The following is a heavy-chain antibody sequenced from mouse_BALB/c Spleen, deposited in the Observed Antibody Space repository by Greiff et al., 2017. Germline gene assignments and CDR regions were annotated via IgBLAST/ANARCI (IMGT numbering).Heavy chain of an antibody. CDR1: GYTFSSYW. V-gene: IGHV1-9*01. CDR2: ILPGSGST. Sequence: QVQLQQSGAELMKPGASVKISCKATGYTFSSYWIEWVKQRPGHGLEWIGEILPGSGSTNYNEKFKGKATFTADTSSNTAYMQLSSLTSEDSAVYYCARPDYYGSSLSWFAYWGQGTLVTVSA. CDR3: ARPDYYGSSLSWFAY. J-gene: IGHJ3*01. D-gene: IGHD1-1*01.